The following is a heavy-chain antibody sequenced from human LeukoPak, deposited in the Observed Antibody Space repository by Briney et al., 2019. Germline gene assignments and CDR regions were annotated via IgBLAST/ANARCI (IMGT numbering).Heavy chain of an antibody. D-gene: IGHD3-10*01. V-gene: IGHV1-2*02. CDR2: IIPNSGGT. CDR3: ARGVLWSSRQLFDY. J-gene: IGHJ4*02. Sequence: ASVKVSCKASGGTFSSYAISWVRQAPGQGLEWMGGIIPNSGGTNYAQKFQGRVTMTRDTSISTAYMELSRLRSDDTAVYYCARGVLWSSRQLFDYWGQGTLVTVSS. CDR1: GGTFSSYA.